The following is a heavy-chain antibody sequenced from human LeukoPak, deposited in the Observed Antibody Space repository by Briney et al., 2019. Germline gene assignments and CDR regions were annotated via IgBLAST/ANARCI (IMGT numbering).Heavy chain of an antibody. D-gene: IGHD3-10*01. CDR3: ARDAESLITLNRGVIVNWFDP. V-gene: IGHV1-2*02. CDR1: GYTFTGHY. J-gene: IGHJ5*02. Sequence: GASVKVSCKASGYTFTGHYMHWVRQAPGQGPEWMGWINPNSGGTRYAQKFQGRVTMTRDTSISTAYMGLTRLRSDDTAVYCCARDAESLITLNRGVIVNWFDPWGQGTLVTVSS. CDR2: INPNSGGT.